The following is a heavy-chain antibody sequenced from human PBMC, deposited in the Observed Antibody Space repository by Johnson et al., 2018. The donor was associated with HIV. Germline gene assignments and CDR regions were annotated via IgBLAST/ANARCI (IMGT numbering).Heavy chain of an antibody. D-gene: IGHD1-26*01. CDR1: GFTFSNHW. CDR3: ARVEWELDAFDI. V-gene: IGHV3-74*02. J-gene: IGHJ3*02. CDR2: INSAGSSR. Sequence: VQLVESGGGVVQPGRSLRLSCAASGFTFSNHWMHWVRQAPGKGLVWVSRINSAGSSRNYADSVKGRFTISRDNAKNTLYLQMNSLRAEDTAVYYCARVEWELDAFDIWGQGTMVTVSS.